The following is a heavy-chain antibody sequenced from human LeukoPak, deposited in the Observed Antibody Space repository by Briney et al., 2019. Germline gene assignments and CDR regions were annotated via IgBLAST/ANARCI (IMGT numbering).Heavy chain of an antibody. CDR3: ASYDRNSSSSQWDYYYYYMDV. CDR1: GYTFTGYY. CDR2: INPNSGGT. Sequence: ASVKVSCKASGYTFTGYYMHWVRQAPGQGLEWMGWINPNSGGTNYAQKFQGRVTMTRDTSISTAYMELSRLRSDDTAVYYCASYDRNSSSSQWDYYYYYMDVWGKGTTVTVSS. D-gene: IGHD6-6*01. V-gene: IGHV1-2*02. J-gene: IGHJ6*03.